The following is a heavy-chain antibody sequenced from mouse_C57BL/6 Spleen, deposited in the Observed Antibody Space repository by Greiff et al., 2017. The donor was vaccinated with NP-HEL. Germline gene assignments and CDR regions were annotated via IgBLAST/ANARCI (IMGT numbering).Heavy chain of an antibody. V-gene: IGHV1-50*01. Sequence: QVQLKQSGAELVKPGASVKLSCKASGYTFTSYWMQWVKQRPGQGLEWIGEIDPSDSYTNYNQKFKGKATLTVDTSSSTAYMQLSSLTSEDSAVYYCARRGPITTVVAKNYFDYWGKGTTLTVSS. CDR2: IDPSDSYT. CDR3: ARRGPITTVVAKNYFDY. D-gene: IGHD1-1*01. J-gene: IGHJ2*01. CDR1: GYTFTSYW.